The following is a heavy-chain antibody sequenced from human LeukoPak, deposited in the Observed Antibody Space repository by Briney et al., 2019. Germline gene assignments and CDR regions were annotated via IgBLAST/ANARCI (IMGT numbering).Heavy chain of an antibody. Sequence: SEALSLTCTVSGGSISSSSYYWGWIRQPPGKGLEWFGSIYYSGSTYYNPSLKSRVTISVDTSKNQFSLKLSSVTAADTAVYYCARRYDFWSGYYSYFDYWGQGTLVTVSS. CDR1: GGSISSSSYY. V-gene: IGHV4-39*01. D-gene: IGHD3-3*01. J-gene: IGHJ4*02. CDR2: IYYSGST. CDR3: ARRYDFWSGYYSYFDY.